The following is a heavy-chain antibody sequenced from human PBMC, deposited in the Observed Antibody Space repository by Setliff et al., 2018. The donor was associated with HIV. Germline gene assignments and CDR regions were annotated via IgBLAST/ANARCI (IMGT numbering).Heavy chain of an antibody. CDR3: ASASGDYEPYQY. Sequence: GASVKVSCKASGDTSNSYAIRWVRQAPGQGPEWVGGIIPIFGSPQYAPQFRGRATITADESSRTAYMELTSLKSEDSAVYYCASASGDYEPYQYWGQGTLVTVSS. V-gene: IGHV1-69*13. D-gene: IGHD4-17*01. CDR1: GDTSNSYA. CDR2: IIPIFGSP. J-gene: IGHJ1*01.